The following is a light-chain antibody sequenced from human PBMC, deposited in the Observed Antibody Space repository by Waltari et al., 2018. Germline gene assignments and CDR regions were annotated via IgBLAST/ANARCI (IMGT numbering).Light chain of an antibody. CDR2: LGS. V-gene: IGKV2-28*01. CDR1: QSLLHSNGYNY. Sequence: DIVTTPSPLPLPVPPGEPASISCWCSQSLLHSNGYNYLDWYLQKPGQSPQLLIYLGSTSAAWVPARCMGSGSGTDDTMIIIRVEADDVVVYYCMQAQHTPTWTFGQGTKVEIK. J-gene: IGKJ1*01. CDR3: MQAQHTPTWT.